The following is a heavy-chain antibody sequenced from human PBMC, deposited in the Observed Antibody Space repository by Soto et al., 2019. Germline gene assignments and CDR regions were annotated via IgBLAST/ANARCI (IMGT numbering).Heavy chain of an antibody. Sequence: SETLSLTCAVYGGSFSGYYWSWIRQPPGKGLEWIGEINHSGSTNYNPSLKSRVTISVDTSKNQFSLKLSSVTAADTAVYYCARGRGGISSWGQGTLVTVS. CDR3: ARGRGGISS. CDR1: GGSFSGYY. D-gene: IGHD1-26*01. J-gene: IGHJ5*02. V-gene: IGHV4-34*01. CDR2: INHSGST.